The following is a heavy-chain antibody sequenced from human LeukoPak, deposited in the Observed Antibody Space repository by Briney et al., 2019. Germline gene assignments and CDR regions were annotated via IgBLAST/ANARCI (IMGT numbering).Heavy chain of an antibody. V-gene: IGHV1-69*13. CDR2: IIPIFGTA. D-gene: IGHD1-26*01. CDR1: GYTFTIYA. Sequence: SVKVSCKASGYTFTIYAISWVRQAPGQGLEWMGGIIPIFGTANYAQKFQGRVTITADESTSTAYMELSSLRSEDTAVYYCASVGATTDYYYYYMDVWGKGTTVTVSS. J-gene: IGHJ6*03. CDR3: ASVGATTDYYYYYMDV.